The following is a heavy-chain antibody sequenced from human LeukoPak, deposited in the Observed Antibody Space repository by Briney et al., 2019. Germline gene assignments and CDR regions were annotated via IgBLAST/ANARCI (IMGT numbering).Heavy chain of an antibody. Sequence: GASVKVSCKASGYSYSNYAISWVRQAPGQGLEWVGWMSAFCGYTKYAQKLKGRVTMTTDTSTSTAYLELRSLRSDDTAVYYCARDPFDGGVLERSGPSSHYYYMDVWGKGTTVTVSS. J-gene: IGHJ6*03. D-gene: IGHD3-3*01. CDR3: ARDPFDGGVLERSGPSSHYYYMDV. V-gene: IGHV1-18*01. CDR2: MSAFCGYT. CDR1: GYSYSNYA.